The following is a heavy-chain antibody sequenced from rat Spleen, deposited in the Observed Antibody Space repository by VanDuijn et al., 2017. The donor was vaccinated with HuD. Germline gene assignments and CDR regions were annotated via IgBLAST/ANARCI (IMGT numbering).Heavy chain of an antibody. CDR3: GKDMNYYSTYPFYVMGA. J-gene: IGHJ4*01. CDR1: GFTFNNYW. D-gene: IGHD1-2*01. CDR2: ITHTGGST. Sequence: EVQLVESGGGLVQPGRSLKLSCVASGFTFNNYWMTWIRQAPGKGLEWVASITHTGGSTYYPDSVKGRFTISRDNAKSTLYLQMNSLRSEDTATYYCGKDMNYYSTYPFYVMGAWGQGTSVTVSS. V-gene: IGHV5-31*01.